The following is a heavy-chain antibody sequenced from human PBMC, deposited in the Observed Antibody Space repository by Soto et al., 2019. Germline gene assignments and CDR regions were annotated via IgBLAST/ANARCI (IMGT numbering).Heavy chain of an antibody. J-gene: IGHJ4*02. CDR1: GFTFSSYA. Sequence: PGGSLRLSCAASGFTFSSYAMSWVRQAPGKGLEWVSAISGSGGSTYYADSVKGRFTISRDNSKNTLYLQMNSLRAEDTAVYYCAFITIFGVVKTQHDDYWGQGTLVTVSS. CDR3: AFITIFGVVKTQHDDY. V-gene: IGHV3-23*01. D-gene: IGHD3-3*01. CDR2: ISGSGGST.